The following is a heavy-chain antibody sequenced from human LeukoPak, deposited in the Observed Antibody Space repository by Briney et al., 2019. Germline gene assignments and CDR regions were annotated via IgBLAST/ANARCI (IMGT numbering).Heavy chain of an antibody. D-gene: IGHD3-10*01. CDR3: FAYASGSYNY. CDR2: ISSSGSTI. V-gene: IGHV3-11*01. CDR1: GFTFSDHY. J-gene: IGHJ4*02. Sequence: GSLRLSCAASGFTFSDHYMSWIRHAPGKGLEWVSYISSSGSTIYYADSVKGRFTISRDNAKNTLYLQMNSLRVEDTAVYYCFAYASGSYNYWGQGTLVTVSS.